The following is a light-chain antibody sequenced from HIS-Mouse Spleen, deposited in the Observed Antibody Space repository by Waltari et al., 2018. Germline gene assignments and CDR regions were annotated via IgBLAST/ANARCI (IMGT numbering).Light chain of an antibody. Sequence: QSVLTQPPSASGTPGQRVTISCSGSSSNIGSNYVYWYQQLPGTAPKLLIYRNNQGPAWVPDRFSGSRPGTSASLAISGLRSEDEADYYCAAWDDSLSGWVFGGGTKLTVL. CDR2: RNN. CDR1: SSNIGSNY. CDR3: AAWDDSLSGWV. V-gene: IGLV1-47*01. J-gene: IGLJ3*02.